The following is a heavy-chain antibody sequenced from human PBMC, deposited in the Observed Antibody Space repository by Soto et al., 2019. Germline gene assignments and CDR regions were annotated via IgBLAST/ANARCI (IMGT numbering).Heavy chain of an antibody. CDR2: ILSDGSNK. D-gene: IGHD3-10*01. CDR1: GFTFSSYG. J-gene: IGHJ4*02. CDR3: AKDLRAASHGEGYLDY. Sequence: QVQLVESGGGVVQPGRSLRLSCAASGFTFSSYGMHWVRQAPGKGLECVAVILSDGSNKYYADSVKGRFIISRDNSKNTLYLQMNSLRAEDTAVYYCAKDLRAASHGEGYLDYWGQGTLVTVSS. V-gene: IGHV3-30*18.